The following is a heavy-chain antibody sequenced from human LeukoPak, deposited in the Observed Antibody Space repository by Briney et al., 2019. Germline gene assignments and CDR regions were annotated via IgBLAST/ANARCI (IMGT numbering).Heavy chain of an antibody. CDR2: ITSAGNT. V-gene: IGHV3-23*01. CDR3: AKGGGPYHLPTDY. J-gene: IGHJ4*02. D-gene: IGHD2-2*01. Sequence: PGGSPRLSCAASGFTFSNYAMNWVRQAPGKGLEWVSAITSAGNTYYADSVKGRFTISRDSSKNTLYLQMNSLRSEDTAVYYCAKGGGPYHLPTDYWGQGTLVTVSS. CDR1: GFTFSNYA.